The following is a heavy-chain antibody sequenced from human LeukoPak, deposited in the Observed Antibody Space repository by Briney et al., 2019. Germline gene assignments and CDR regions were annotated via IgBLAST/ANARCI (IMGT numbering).Heavy chain of an antibody. V-gene: IGHV3-30*04. CDR2: ISHDGNDQ. J-gene: IGHJ3*01. CDR1: GFTFSTYE. Sequence: TGGSLRLSCAASGFTFSTYEMHWVRQAPGKGPEWVAVISHDGNDQYYADSVKGRFTISRDNSKNALYLQMNSLRVEDTAVYYCARDRDCSRTSCFNAFDVWGQGTMAIVSS. CDR3: ARDRDCSRTSCFNAFDV. D-gene: IGHD2-2*01.